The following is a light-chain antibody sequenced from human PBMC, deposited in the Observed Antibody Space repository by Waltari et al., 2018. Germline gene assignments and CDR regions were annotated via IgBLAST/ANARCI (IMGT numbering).Light chain of an antibody. CDR2: ANN. V-gene: IGLV1-40*01. CDR1: SPNLGARSD. Sequence: QSVLTQPPSVSGAPGQRVTISCAGNSPNLGARSDVHSYQKLPGTAPKLLIYANNNRPSGVPDRFSGSKSGTSASLAITGLQAEDEADYYCQSYDISLSGVIFGGGTKLTVL. J-gene: IGLJ2*01. CDR3: QSYDISLSGVI.